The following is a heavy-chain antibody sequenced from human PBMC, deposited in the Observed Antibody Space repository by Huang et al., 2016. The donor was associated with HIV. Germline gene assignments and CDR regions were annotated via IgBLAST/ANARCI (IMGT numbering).Heavy chain of an antibody. J-gene: IGHJ4*02. V-gene: IGHV4-39*01. CDR1: GGPIRSSSYY. D-gene: IGHD3-10*01. CDR3: ARHERWAMVRGVPQWGFDY. CDR2: IYYSGST. Sequence: QLPLQESGPGLVKPSETLSLTCPVSGGPIRSSSYYWGWIRQPPGKGPEWIGTIYYSGSTYYNPSLKGRVTISGDTSKNQFSLKLSSVTAADTAVYYWARHERWAMVRGVPQWGFDYWGQGTLVTVSS.